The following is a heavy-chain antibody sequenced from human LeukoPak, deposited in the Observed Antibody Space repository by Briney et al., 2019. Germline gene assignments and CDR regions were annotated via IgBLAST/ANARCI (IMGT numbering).Heavy chain of an antibody. Sequence: GGSLRLSCAASGFTFSSYAMSWVRQAPGKGLEWVSAISGSGGSTYYADSVKGRFTISRDNSKNTLYLQMNSLRAEDTAVYYCAKDSGGYCSSTSCYWNYWGQGTLVTVSS. J-gene: IGHJ4*02. CDR3: AKDSGGYCSSTSCYWNY. CDR1: GFTFSSYA. V-gene: IGHV3-23*01. CDR2: ISGSGGST. D-gene: IGHD2-2*01.